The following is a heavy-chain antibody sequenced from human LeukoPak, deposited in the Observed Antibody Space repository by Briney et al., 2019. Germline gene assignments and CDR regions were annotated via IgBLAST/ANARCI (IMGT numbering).Heavy chain of an antibody. V-gene: IGHV3-74*01. J-gene: IGHJ4*02. Sequence: GGSLRLSCGASGFTFSSYWMDWVRQAPGKGLVWISRINSDGSTTSYADSVKGRFTISRDNAKTTLYLQMNSLRAEDTAVYYCARGNYYGQDYWGQGTLVTVSS. CDR2: INSDGSTT. CDR1: GFTFSSYW. CDR3: ARGNYYGQDY. D-gene: IGHD3-10*01.